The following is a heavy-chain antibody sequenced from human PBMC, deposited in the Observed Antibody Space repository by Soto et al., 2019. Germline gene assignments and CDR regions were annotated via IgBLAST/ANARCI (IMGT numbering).Heavy chain of an antibody. J-gene: IGHJ6*02. CDR2: IYYSGST. CDR1: GGSISSYY. V-gene: IGHV4-59*01. D-gene: IGHD2-15*01. CDR3: ARDRSLPGWHYYYGMDV. Sequence: QVQLQESGPGLVKPSETLSLTCTVSGGSISSYYWSWIRQPPGKGLEWIGYIYYSGSTNYNPSLKSRVTISVDTSKNQFSLKPSSVTAADTAVYYCARDRSLPGWHYYYGMDVWGQGTTVTVSS.